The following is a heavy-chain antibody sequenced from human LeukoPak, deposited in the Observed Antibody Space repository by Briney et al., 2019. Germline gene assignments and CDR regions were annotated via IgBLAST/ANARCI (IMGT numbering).Heavy chain of an antibody. Sequence: GGSLRLSCAASGFTFSSYAMHWVRQAPGKGLEWVAVISYDGSNKYYADSVKGRFTISRDNSKNMLYLQMNSLRAEDTAVYYCARKLDAYYYDSSGLNDYWGQGTLVTVSS. D-gene: IGHD3-22*01. CDR2: ISYDGSNK. J-gene: IGHJ4*02. CDR1: GFTFSSYA. V-gene: IGHV3-30*04. CDR3: ARKLDAYYYDSSGLNDY.